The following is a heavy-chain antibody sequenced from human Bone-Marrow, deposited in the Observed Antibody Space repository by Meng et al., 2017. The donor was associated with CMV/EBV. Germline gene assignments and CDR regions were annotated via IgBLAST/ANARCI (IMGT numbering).Heavy chain of an antibody. CDR1: GDSVSSDSVA. V-gene: IGHV6-1*01. D-gene: IGHD3-16*01. CDR3: ARWGHQRHVFDY. CDR2: TYYMSKWYN. Sequence: SGDSVSSDSVAWNWLRQSPSRGLEWLGRTYYMSKWYNDYAVSAKSRITINPDTSKNQFSLQLNSVTPEDTAVYYCARWGHQRHVFDYWGQGTLVTVSS. J-gene: IGHJ4*02.